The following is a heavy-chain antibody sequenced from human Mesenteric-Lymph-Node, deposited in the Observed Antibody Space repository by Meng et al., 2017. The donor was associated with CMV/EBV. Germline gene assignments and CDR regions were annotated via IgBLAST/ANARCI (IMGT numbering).Heavy chain of an antibody. CDR1: EYTFTGYY. CDR3: ARDMPKGGMDV. V-gene: IGHV1-2*02. CDR2: VNPNSGGT. Sequence: ASVKVSCKASEYTFTGYYLHWVRQAPGQGLEWMGWVNPNSGGTNYAQNFQGRVTMTRDTSISTAYMELSRLRSDDTAVYYCARDMPKGGMDVWGQGTTVTVSS. D-gene: IGHD2-2*01. J-gene: IGHJ6*02.